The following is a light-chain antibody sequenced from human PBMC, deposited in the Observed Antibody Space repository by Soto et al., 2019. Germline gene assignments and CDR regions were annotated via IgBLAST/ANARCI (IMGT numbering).Light chain of an antibody. J-gene: IGLJ2*01. Sequence: QSALTQPASVSGSPGQSITISCTGTSSDIGTYNYVSWYQQHPGKAPKLMIYDVSNRPSGVSDRFSCSKSGNTASLTLSGLQAEDEADYYCSSYTSSSTSVVFGGGTKLTVL. CDR1: SSDIGTYNY. CDR3: SSYTSSSTSVV. V-gene: IGLV2-14*01. CDR2: DVS.